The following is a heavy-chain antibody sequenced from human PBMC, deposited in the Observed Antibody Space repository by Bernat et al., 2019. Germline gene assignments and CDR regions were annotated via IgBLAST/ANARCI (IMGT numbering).Heavy chain of an antibody. CDR2: ISYDGSNK. D-gene: IGHD1-26*01. Sequence: QVQLVESGGGVVQPGRSLRLSCAASGFTFSSYGMHWVRQAPGKGLEWVAVISYDGSNKYYADSVKGRFTISRDNSKNTLYLQMNSLRAEDTAVYYCAKEGGVVGATRYFQHWGQGTLVTVSS. CDR3: AKEGGVVGATRYFQH. CDR1: GFTFSSYG. J-gene: IGHJ1*01. V-gene: IGHV3-30*18.